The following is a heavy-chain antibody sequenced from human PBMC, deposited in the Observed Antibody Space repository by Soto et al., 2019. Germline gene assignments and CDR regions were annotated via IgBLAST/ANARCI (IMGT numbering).Heavy chain of an antibody. D-gene: IGHD4-17*01. CDR2: IYYSGST. J-gene: IGHJ4*02. Sequence: QVQLQESGPGLVKPSQTLSLTCTVSGGSISSGDYYWSWIRQPPGKGLEWIGYIYYSGSTYYNPSLKGRVTISVDTSKDLFSLKLSSVTAADTAVYYCARAGGEYYGEGWGQGTLVTVSS. CDR3: ARAGGEYYGEG. CDR1: GGSISSGDYY. V-gene: IGHV4-30-4*01.